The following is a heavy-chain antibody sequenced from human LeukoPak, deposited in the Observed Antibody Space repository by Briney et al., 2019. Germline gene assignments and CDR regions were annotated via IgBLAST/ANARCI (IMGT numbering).Heavy chain of an antibody. Sequence: GSLRLPCAASGFAFSSYAMSWVRQAPGRGLEWVSTLTASGGSTYYADSVRGRFTVSRDNSKNTLYLQMNSLRAEDTAMYFCAKNGGASSSYNFDLWGRGTLVTVSS. CDR3: AKNGGASSSYNFDL. D-gene: IGHD6-6*01. CDR2: LTASGGST. CDR1: GFAFSSYA. J-gene: IGHJ2*01. V-gene: IGHV3-23*01.